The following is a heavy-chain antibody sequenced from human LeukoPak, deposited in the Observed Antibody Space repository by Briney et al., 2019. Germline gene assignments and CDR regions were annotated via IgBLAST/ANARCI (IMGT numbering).Heavy chain of an antibody. CDR3: ARGRRLVGAQRPLYFYYYYFDF. CDR1: GGSFSDYF. CDR2: INHNGNT. Sequence: PSETLSLTCTVYGGSFSDYFWTWIRQSPGKGLEWIGDINHNGNTNYNPSLKSRVTISVDTSKNQFSLNLTSVTAADTAVYFCARGRRLVGAQRPLYFYYYYFDFWGKGTTVTVSS. D-gene: IGHD1-26*01. J-gene: IGHJ6*03. V-gene: IGHV4-34*01.